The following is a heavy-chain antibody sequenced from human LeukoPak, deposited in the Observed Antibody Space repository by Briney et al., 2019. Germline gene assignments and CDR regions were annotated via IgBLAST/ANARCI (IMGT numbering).Heavy chain of an antibody. Sequence: GASVKVSCKASGYTFTGYYMHWVRQAPGQGLEWMRWINPNSGGTNYAQKFQGRVTMTRDTSISTAYMELSRLRSDDTAVYYCASYYYDSSGYYSTVYWGQGTLVTVSS. CDR3: ASYYYDSSGYYSTVY. V-gene: IGHV1-2*02. CDR2: INPNSGGT. CDR1: GYTFTGYY. J-gene: IGHJ4*02. D-gene: IGHD3-22*01.